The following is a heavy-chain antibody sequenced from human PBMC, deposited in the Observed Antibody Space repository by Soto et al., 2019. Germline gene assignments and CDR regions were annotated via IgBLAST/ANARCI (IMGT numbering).Heavy chain of an antibody. D-gene: IGHD5-18*01. J-gene: IGHJ4*02. CDR2: ISYDGSNK. Sequence: QVQLVESGGGVVQPGRSLRLSCAASGFTFSSYGMHWVRQAPGKGLEWVAVISYDGSNKYYADSVKGRFTISRDNSKNTLYLQMNSLRAEDTAVYYCAKGGYSYGFSFDYWGQGTLVTVSS. V-gene: IGHV3-30*18. CDR1: GFTFSSYG. CDR3: AKGGYSYGFSFDY.